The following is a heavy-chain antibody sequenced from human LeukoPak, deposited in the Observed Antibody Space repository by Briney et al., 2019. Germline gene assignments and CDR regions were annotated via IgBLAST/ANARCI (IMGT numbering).Heavy chain of an antibody. Sequence: GASVKVSCKASGYTFTSYYMHWVRQAPGQGLEWMGIINPSGGSTSYAQKFQGRVTITADESTSTAYMELSSLRSEDTAVYYCARGWDGDYNDYWGQGTLVTVSS. J-gene: IGHJ4*02. V-gene: IGHV1-46*01. CDR2: INPSGGST. D-gene: IGHD4-17*01. CDR3: ARGWDGDYNDY. CDR1: GYTFTSYY.